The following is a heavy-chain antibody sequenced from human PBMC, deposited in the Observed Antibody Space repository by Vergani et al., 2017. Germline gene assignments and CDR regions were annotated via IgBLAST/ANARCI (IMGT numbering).Heavy chain of an antibody. CDR1: GGSISSSNW. V-gene: IGHV4-4*02. Sequence: QVQLQESGPGLVKPSETLSLTCTVSGGSISSSNWWSGGRQPPGKGLEWVGEIYHSGSTNYNPSLKRRVTISVDKSKNQFSLKLSSVTAADTAVYYCARNMWRFGFPTDYYYGMDVWGQGTTVTVSS. J-gene: IGHJ6*02. D-gene: IGHD3-10*01. CDR2: IYHSGST. CDR3: ARNMWRFGFPTDYYYGMDV.